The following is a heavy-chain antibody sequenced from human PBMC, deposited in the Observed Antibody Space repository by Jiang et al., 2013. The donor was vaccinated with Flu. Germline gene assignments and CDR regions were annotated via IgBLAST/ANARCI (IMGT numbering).Heavy chain of an antibody. CDR1: GDSVSSNSAA. V-gene: IGHV6-1*01. J-gene: IGHJ3*02. Sequence: SQTLSLTCAISGDSVSSNSAAWNWIRQSPSRGLEWLGRTYYRSKWYNDYAVSVKSRITINPDTSKNQFSLQLNSVTPKDTAVYYCARDAGYCSGGSCYGAFDIWGQGTMVTVSS. CDR2: TYYRSKWYN. D-gene: IGHD2-15*01. CDR3: ARDAGYCSGGSCYGAFDI.